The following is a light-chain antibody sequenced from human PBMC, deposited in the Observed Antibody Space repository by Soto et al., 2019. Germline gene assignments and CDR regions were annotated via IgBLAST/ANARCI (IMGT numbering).Light chain of an antibody. CDR1: QSVSSN. CDR3: QQYGSSPRA. Sequence: EIVMTQSPATLSVSPGEIATLSCRASQSVSSNLAWYQQKPGQAPRLLISDSSTRATGIPARFSGSGSGTEFPLPVSSLQSEDFAMCYCQQYGSSPRAFGQGTKVHIK. J-gene: IGKJ1*01. V-gene: IGKV3-15*01. CDR2: DSS.